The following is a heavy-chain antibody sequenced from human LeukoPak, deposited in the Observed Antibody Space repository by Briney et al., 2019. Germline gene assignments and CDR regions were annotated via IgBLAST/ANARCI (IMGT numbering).Heavy chain of an antibody. CDR2: IYYSGST. Sequence: SETLSLTGTVSGGSISSYYWSWIRQPPGKGLEWIGYIYYSGSTNYNPSLKSRVTISVDTSKNQFSLKLSSVTAADTAVYYCARAPFWGSGMDVWGQGTTVTVSS. J-gene: IGHJ6*02. CDR3: ARAPFWGSGMDV. D-gene: IGHD3-16*01. V-gene: IGHV4-59*01. CDR1: GGSISSYY.